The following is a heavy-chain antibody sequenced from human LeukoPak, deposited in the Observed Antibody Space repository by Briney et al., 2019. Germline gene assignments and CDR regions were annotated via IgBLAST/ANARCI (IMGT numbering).Heavy chain of an antibody. CDR1: GSTFSSYA. D-gene: IGHD6-19*01. V-gene: IGHV3-23*01. Sequence: GGSLRLSCAASGSTFSSYAMSWVRQAPGKGLEWVSAISGSGGSTYYADSVKGRFTISRDNSKNTLYLQMNILRAEDTAVYYCAKEGRYSSGWWDAEYFQHWGQGTLVTVSS. J-gene: IGHJ1*01. CDR2: ISGSGGST. CDR3: AKEGRYSSGWWDAEYFQH.